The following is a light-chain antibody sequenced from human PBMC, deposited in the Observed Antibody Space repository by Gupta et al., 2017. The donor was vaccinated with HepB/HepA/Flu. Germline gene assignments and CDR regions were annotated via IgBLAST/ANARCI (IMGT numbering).Light chain of an antibody. CDR1: QSIVDY. Sequence: DIQMTQSPSTLSASVGDRVTITCRASQSIVDYLAWYQQRPGKAPKLLIYRASSLASGVPSRCSASGAGAEFTLTINGLQADDFASYYCQQYLAFPLTFGGGTKVEIK. CDR3: QQYLAFPLT. CDR2: RAS. V-gene: IGKV1-5*03. J-gene: IGKJ4*01.